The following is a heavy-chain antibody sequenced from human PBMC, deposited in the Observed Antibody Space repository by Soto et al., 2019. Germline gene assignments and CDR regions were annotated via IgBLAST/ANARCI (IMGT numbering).Heavy chain of an antibody. V-gene: IGHV6-1*01. D-gene: IGHD3-10*01. CDR2: TYYRSKWYN. CDR1: GDSVSSNSAA. J-gene: IGHJ6*02. CDR3: ARDSRRVGYYYGSGSSLYYYYGMDV. Sequence: QTLSLTCAISGDSVSSNSAAWNWIRQSPSRGLEWLGRTYYRSKWYNDYAVSVKSRITINPDTSKNQFSLQLNSVTPEDTAVYYCARDSRRVGYYYGSGSSLYYYYGMDVWGQGTTVTVSS.